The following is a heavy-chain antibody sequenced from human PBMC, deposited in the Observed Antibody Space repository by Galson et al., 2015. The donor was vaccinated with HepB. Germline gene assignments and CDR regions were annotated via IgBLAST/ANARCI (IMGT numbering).Heavy chain of an antibody. CDR2: IYYSGST. D-gene: IGHD3-22*01. V-gene: IGHV4-39*01. Sequence: SETLSLTCTVSCGSISSSSYYWGWIRQPPGKGLEWIGSIYYSGSTYYNPSLKSRVTISVDTSKNQFSLKLSSVTAADTAVYYCARRRRTYYYDSSGYSGHDAFDIWGQGTMVTVSS. CDR1: CGSISSSSYY. J-gene: IGHJ3*02. CDR3: ARRRRTYYYDSSGYSGHDAFDI.